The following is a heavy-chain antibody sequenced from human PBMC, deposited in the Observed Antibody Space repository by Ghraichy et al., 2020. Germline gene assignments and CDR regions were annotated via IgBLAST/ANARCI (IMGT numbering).Heavy chain of an antibody. D-gene: IGHD3-10*01. Sequence: ESLNISCTVSRGSVSSSSYYWSWIRQPPGKGLEWIGYIHYRGSTNYSPSLKSRVTISLETSKNQVSLKLSSVTAADTAVYYCARALNPLYYSGLGSPLMDVWGQGTTVTVS. CDR2: IHYRGST. J-gene: IGHJ6*02. V-gene: IGHV4-61*01. CDR1: RGSVSSSSYY. CDR3: ARALNPLYYSGLGSPLMDV.